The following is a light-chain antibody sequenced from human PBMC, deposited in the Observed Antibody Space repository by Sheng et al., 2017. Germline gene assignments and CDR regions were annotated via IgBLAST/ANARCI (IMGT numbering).Light chain of an antibody. CDR1: QSVSSN. CDR3: QQYNNWPRT. Sequence: EIVMTQSPATLSVSPGERATLSCRASQSVSSNLAWYQQKPGQAPRLLIYGASARATGIPARFSGRGSGTEFTLTISSLQSEDFAVYYCQQYNNWPRTFGQGPKVE. V-gene: IGKV3-15*01. CDR2: GAS. J-gene: IGKJ1*01.